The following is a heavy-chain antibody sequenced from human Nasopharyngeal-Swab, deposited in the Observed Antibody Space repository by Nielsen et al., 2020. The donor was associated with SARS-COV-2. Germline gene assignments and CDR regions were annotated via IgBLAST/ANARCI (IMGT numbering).Heavy chain of an antibody. J-gene: IGHJ4*02. CDR1: AFKIANYA. D-gene: IGHD3-10*01. CDR3: ARGWFGDLPYYLDS. V-gene: IGHV3-9*01. CDR2: ISWNSGSI. Sequence: GGSLRLSCTASAFKIANYAMHWVRQRPGKGLEWVSGISWNSGSIGYADSVRGRFTISRDDARNSLNLQMNSLKSEDTALYYCARGWFGDLPYYLDSWGQGTLVTVSS.